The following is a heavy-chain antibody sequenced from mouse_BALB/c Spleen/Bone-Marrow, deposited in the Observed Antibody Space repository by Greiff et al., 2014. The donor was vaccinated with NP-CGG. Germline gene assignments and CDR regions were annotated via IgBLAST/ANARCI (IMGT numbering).Heavy chain of an antibody. CDR2: IIPSSGYT. CDR1: GYTFTRYT. J-gene: IGHJ4*01. V-gene: IGHV1-4*01. Sequence: QVHVKQSGAELARPGASVKMSCQASGYTFTRYTMHWEKQRPGQGLEWIGYIIPSSGYTNYNQKFKDKATLTADKSSSTAYMQLSSLTSEDSAVYYCTRRYYAMDYWGQGTSVTVSS. CDR3: TRRYYAMDY.